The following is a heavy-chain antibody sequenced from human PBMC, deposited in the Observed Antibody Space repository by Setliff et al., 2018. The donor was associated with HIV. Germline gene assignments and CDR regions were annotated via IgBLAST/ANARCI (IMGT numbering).Heavy chain of an antibody. Sequence: PSETLSLTCTVSGGSISSTSYYWSWIRQPPGKGLEWIGSINYSGNTYYNPSLKSRVTISVDTSKNQFSLKLSSVTAADTAVYYCARARGRIAAAGRPYFDYWGQGTLVTVSS. CDR3: ARARGRIAAAGRPYFDY. CDR2: INYSGNT. D-gene: IGHD6-13*01. CDR1: GGSISSTSYY. J-gene: IGHJ4*02. V-gene: IGHV4-39*01.